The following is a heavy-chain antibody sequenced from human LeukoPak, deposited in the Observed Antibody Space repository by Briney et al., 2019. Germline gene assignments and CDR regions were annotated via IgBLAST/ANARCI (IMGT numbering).Heavy chain of an antibody. CDR2: ISGTGGTT. V-gene: IGHV3-23*01. D-gene: IGHD3-22*01. CDR1: GFTFSAYA. Sequence: GGSLRLSCAASGFTFSAYAMSWVRQAPGKGLDWVSAISGTGGTTYYADSVKGRFTISRDNSKNTLYLQMNSLRAEDTAVYYCAGGPSYYYDSRWFDPWGQGTLVTVSS. J-gene: IGHJ5*02. CDR3: AGGPSYYYDSRWFDP.